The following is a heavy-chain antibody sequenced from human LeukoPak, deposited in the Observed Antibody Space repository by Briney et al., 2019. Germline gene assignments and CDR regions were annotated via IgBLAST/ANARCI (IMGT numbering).Heavy chain of an antibody. D-gene: IGHD3-10*01. J-gene: IGHJ4*02. CDR1: GGSISTINYY. CDR3: ARDGDYCGSGRLDY. CDR2: VYYSGRT. V-gene: IGHV4-39*07. Sequence: PSETLSLTCTVSGGSISTINYYWDWIRQPPGKGLACVGSVYYSGRTYYNPSLKSRVTISVDTSKNQFSLKLDSVTAADTAVYYCARDGDYCGSGRLDYWGQGILVTVSS.